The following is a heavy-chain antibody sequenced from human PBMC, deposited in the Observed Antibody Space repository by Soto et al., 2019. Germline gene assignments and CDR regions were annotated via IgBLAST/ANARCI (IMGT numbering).Heavy chain of an antibody. CDR1: GLTFTSYS. CDR3: ARDRGDTYGFDF. J-gene: IGHJ4*02. V-gene: IGHV3-48*02. D-gene: IGHD5-18*01. CDR2: IHSSSRTI. Sequence: EVQLVESGGGLVQPGGSLRLSCAASGLTFTSYSMTWVRQAPGKGLEWVSFIHSSSRTIYYADSVKGRFTISRDNAKNSLNLQMNSLRDEDTAVYYWARDRGDTYGFDFWGQGALVTVSS.